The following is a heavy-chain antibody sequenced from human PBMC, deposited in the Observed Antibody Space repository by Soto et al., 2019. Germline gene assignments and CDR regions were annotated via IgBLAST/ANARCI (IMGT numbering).Heavy chain of an antibody. Sequence: QVQLQESGPGLVKPSQTLSLTCTVSGGSVSSSDYYCSWLRQHPGKGPGWIGYIYYSGSAYYTPSLKCRVTISVYPSKHQVSLKLTSVTAADTALYYWAREVSPNSRGWYPVRVRWFDPWGQGTLVTVSS. V-gene: IGHV4-31*03. CDR1: GGSVSSSDYY. J-gene: IGHJ5*02. D-gene: IGHD6-19*01. CDR2: IYYSGSA. CDR3: AREVSPNSRGWYPVRVRWFDP.